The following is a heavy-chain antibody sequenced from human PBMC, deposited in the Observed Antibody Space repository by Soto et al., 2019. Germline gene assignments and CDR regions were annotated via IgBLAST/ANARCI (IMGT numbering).Heavy chain of an antibody. CDR1: GFTFSSYA. D-gene: IGHD1-26*01. CDR3: RKGPGPGIVGADNWFDP. CDR2: ISYDGSKK. Sequence: QVQLVESGGGVVQPGRSLRLSCAASGFTFSSYAMHWVRQAPGKGLEWVTLISYDGSKKYYADSVKGRFTISRDNSKNRLYLQMTSVRPEDTALSYCRKGPGPGIVGADNWFDPWGQGTLVTVSS. J-gene: IGHJ5*02. V-gene: IGHV3-30*18.